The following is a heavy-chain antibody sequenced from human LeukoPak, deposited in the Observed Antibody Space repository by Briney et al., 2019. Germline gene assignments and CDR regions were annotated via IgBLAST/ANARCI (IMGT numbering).Heavy chain of an antibody. V-gene: IGHV4-61*01. D-gene: IGHD4-17*01. Sequence: PSETLSLTCSVSGGSVTSGTYYWTGMRQSAGKGSEWIGYIYYTGTTNYNPSLKSRVTISLDTSKNQFSLRVSSVTAADTGTYYCASPGPDYGDYAYAYWGQGSLVTVSS. CDR2: IYYTGTT. CDR3: ASPGPDYGDYAYAY. J-gene: IGHJ4*02. CDR1: GGSVTSGTYY.